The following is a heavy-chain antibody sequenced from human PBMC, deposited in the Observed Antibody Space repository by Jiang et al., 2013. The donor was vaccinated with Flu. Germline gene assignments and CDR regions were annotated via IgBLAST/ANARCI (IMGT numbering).Heavy chain of an antibody. V-gene: IGHV3-48*02. Sequence: VSYISSSSSTIYYADSVKGRFTISRDNAKNSLYLQMNSLRDEDTAVYYCARANRPGYSSGWHLKIYYYYGMDVWGQGTTVTVSS. D-gene: IGHD6-19*01. CDR2: ISSSSSTI. CDR3: ARANRPGYSSGWHLKIYYYYGMDV. J-gene: IGHJ6*02.